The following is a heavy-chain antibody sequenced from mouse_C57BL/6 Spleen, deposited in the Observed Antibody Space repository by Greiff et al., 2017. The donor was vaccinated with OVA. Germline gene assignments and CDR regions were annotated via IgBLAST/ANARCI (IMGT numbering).Heavy chain of an antibody. Sequence: QVHVKQSGAELVRPGASVKLSCKASGYTFTDYYINWVKQRPGQGLEWIARIYPGSGNTYYNEKFKGKATLTAEKSSSTAYMQLSSLTSEDSAVYFCARGGYYYGSRGDYAMDYWGQGTSVTVSS. J-gene: IGHJ4*01. V-gene: IGHV1-76*01. CDR2: IYPGSGNT. CDR3: ARGGYYYGSRGDYAMDY. D-gene: IGHD1-1*01. CDR1: GYTFTDYY.